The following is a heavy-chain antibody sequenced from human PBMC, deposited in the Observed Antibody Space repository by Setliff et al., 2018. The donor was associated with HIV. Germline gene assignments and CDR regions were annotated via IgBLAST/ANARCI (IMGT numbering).Heavy chain of an antibody. V-gene: IGHV4-39*01. J-gene: IGHJ4*02. D-gene: IGHD6-19*01. CDR3: ARGLRSVAD. Sequence: LSLTCTVSGGAISSKSYYWGWIRQPPGKGLEWIGSIYYSGNTNYNPSLKSRVAISVDTSKNQFSLRLSSVTAADTAVYYCARGLRSVADWGQGTLVTVSS. CDR1: GGAISSKSYY. CDR2: IYYSGNT.